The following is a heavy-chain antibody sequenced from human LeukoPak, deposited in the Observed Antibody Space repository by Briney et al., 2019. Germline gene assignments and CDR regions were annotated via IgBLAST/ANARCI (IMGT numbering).Heavy chain of an antibody. CDR3: VKGHGSSWAKLDY. D-gene: IGHD6-13*01. CDR1: GFTFSTYA. Sequence: PGGSLRLSCAASGFTFSTYAMSWVRQAPGKGLEWVSGISGSGGSTFYADSVKGRFTISRDNSKNTLYLQMNSLRAEDTAVYYCVKGHGSSWAKLDYWGQGTLVTVSS. J-gene: IGHJ4*02. V-gene: IGHV3-23*01. CDR2: ISGSGGST.